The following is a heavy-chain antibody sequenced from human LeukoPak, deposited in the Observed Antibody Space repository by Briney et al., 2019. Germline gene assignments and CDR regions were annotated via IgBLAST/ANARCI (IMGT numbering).Heavy chain of an antibody. V-gene: IGHV3-9*01. CDR1: GFTFDDYA. Sequence: GGSLRLSCAASGFTFDDYAMHWVRQAPGKGLEWVSGISWNSGSIGYADSVKGRFTISRDNAKNSLYLQMNSLRAEDTALYYCAKDLYYYDSSGYWMNAFDIWGQGTMVTVSS. CDR2: ISWNSGSI. J-gene: IGHJ3*02. D-gene: IGHD3-22*01. CDR3: AKDLYYYDSSGYWMNAFDI.